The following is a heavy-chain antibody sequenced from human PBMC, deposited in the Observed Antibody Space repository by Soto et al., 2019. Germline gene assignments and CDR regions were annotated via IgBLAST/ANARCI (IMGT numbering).Heavy chain of an antibody. D-gene: IGHD4-17*01. CDR3: ARARGDDYGDYYGS. V-gene: IGHV4-34*01. J-gene: IGHJ5*02. CDR1: GGSFSGYY. CDR2: INHSGST. Sequence: QVQLQQWGAGLLKPSETLSHTCAVYGGSFSGYYWSWIRQPPGKGLEWIGEINHSGSTNYNPSLKSRVTISVDTSKNQFSLKLSSVTAADTAVYYCARARGDDYGDYYGSWGQGTLVTVSS.